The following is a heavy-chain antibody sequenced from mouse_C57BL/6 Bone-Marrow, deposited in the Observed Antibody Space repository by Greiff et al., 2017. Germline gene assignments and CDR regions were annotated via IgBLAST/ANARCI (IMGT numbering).Heavy chain of an antibody. V-gene: IGHV1-81*01. CDR2: IYPRSGNT. CDR3: ARGNDYEDAY. Sequence: QVQLQQSGAELARPGASVKLSCKASGYTFTSYGISWVKQRTGQGLEWIGEIYPRSGNTYYNEKFKGKATLTADKSSSTAYMELRSLTSEDSAVYYCARGNDYEDAYWGQGTLVTVSA. CDR1: GYTFTSYG. D-gene: IGHD2-4*01. J-gene: IGHJ3*01.